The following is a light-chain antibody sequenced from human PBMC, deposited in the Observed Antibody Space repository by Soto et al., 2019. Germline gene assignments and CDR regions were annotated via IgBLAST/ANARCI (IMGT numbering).Light chain of an antibody. J-gene: IGKJ1*01. Sequence: EIVLTQSPATLSLSPGERATLSCRASQSVSSYLAWYQQKPGQAPRLLIYGTSSRATGIPDRFSVSGSGTDFTLTISRLEHEDFAVYYCQQYGSSTRTFGQGTKVDIK. CDR3: QQYGSSTRT. CDR1: QSVSSY. V-gene: IGKV3-20*01. CDR2: GTS.